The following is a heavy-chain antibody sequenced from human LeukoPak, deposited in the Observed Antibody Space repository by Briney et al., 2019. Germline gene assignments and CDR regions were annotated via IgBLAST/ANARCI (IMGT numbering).Heavy chain of an antibody. CDR1: GYTFIDYT. J-gene: IGHJ4*02. CDR2: INGGSGNT. D-gene: IGHD3-22*01. Sequence: GASVEVSCKASGYTFIDYTMHWLRQAPGQRLDWMGWINGGSGNTKYSPEFQGRVIITRDTSASTGYMELSSLRSEDTAVYYCANPRYDSSGYYYVDWGQGTLVTVSS. CDR3: ANPRYDSSGYYYVD. V-gene: IGHV1-3*01.